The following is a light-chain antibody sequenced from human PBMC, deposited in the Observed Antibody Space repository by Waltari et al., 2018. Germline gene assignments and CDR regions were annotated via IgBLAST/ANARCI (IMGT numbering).Light chain of an antibody. V-gene: IGKV1-9*01. J-gene: IGKJ5*01. Sequence: DIQLTQSPSFLSASVGDRVTITCRASQGINSYLSWYQQKPGKAPKLLIYGASTLQSGIPSRFSGIGSGTEFTLTISSLQPEDSATYYCQQLGNNPITFGQGTRVETK. CDR3: QQLGNNPIT. CDR1: QGINSY. CDR2: GAS.